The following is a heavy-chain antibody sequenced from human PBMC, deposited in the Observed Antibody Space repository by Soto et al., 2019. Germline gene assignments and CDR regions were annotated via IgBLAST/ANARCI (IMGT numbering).Heavy chain of an antibody. CDR2: ISGNGADT. CDR1: GFTFSSYA. CDR3: AKFGMATTKRSPPYYIDY. Sequence: GGSLRLSCAASGFTFSSYAMSWVRQAPGKGLEWVSAISGNGADTSYADSVKGRFTFSRDNSKNTLYLQMNSLRAEDTAVYYCAKFGMATTKRSPPYYIDYWGQGALVTVSS. J-gene: IGHJ4*02. V-gene: IGHV3-23*01. D-gene: IGHD1-1*01.